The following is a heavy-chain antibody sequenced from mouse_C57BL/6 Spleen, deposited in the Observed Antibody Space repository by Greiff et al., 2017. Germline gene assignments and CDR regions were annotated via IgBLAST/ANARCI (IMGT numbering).Heavy chain of an antibody. CDR2: IRLKSDNYAT. CDR3: TVYDGYYAFAY. CDR1: GFTFSNYW. J-gene: IGHJ3*01. D-gene: IGHD2-3*01. Sequence: EVTVEESGGGLVQPGGSMKLSCVASGFTFSNYWMNWVRQSPEKGLEWVAQIRLKSDNYATHYAESVKGRFTISRDDSKSSVYLQMNNLRAEDTGIYYCTVYDGYYAFAYWGQGTLVTVSA. V-gene: IGHV6-3*01.